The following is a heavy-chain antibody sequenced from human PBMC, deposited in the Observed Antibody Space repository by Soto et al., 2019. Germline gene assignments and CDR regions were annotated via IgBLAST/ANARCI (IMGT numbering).Heavy chain of an antibody. CDR2: IYPGDSDT. D-gene: IGHD3-3*01. CDR1: GYSFTSYW. Sequence: GESLKISCKGSGYSFTSYWIGWVRQMPGKGLEWMGIIYPGDSDTRYSPSFQGQVTISADKSISTAYLQWSSLKASDTAMYYCARHHYFWSGFLNWFDPWGQGXLVTVPS. J-gene: IGHJ5*02. V-gene: IGHV5-51*01. CDR3: ARHHYFWSGFLNWFDP.